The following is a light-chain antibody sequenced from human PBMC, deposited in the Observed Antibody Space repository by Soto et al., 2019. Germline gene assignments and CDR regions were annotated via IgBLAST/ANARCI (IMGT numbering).Light chain of an antibody. Sequence: QSALTQPASVSGSPGQSITLSCTGTSSDVGAYNSVSWYQQHPGQAPKLMIYEVTNRVSGVSDRFSASKSGTTASLTISGLQPGDEADYYCSSYTSRSTEVFGTGTKLTVL. J-gene: IGLJ1*01. V-gene: IGLV2-14*01. CDR3: SSYTSRSTEV. CDR1: SSDVGAYNS. CDR2: EVT.